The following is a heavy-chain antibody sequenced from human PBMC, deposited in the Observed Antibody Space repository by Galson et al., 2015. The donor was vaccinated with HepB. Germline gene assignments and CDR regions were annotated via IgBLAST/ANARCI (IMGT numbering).Heavy chain of an antibody. Sequence: SLRLSCAGSGFIFRHHAMARIRQAPGKGLEWVSGINGRGSTRSYSGAVKGRFSISRDNSKDTVFLQMDNLRAEDTAVYYCVKEGSWFGGDWFDPWGQGALVTVS. CDR1: GFIFRHHA. J-gene: IGHJ5*02. CDR2: INGRGSTR. D-gene: IGHD3-16*01. V-gene: IGHV3-23*01. CDR3: VKEGSWFGGDWFDP.